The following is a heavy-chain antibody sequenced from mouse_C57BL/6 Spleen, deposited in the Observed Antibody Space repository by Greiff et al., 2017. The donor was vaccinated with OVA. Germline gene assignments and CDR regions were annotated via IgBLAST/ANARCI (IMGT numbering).Heavy chain of an antibody. CDR1: GFSLTSYG. Sequence: VMLVESGPGLVQPSQSLSITCTVSGFSLTSYGVHWVRQSPGKGLEWLGVIWSGGSTDYNAAFISRLSISKDNSKSQVFFKMNSLQADDTAIYYCARNDGNYSWFAYWGQGTLVTVSA. CDR2: IWSGGST. D-gene: IGHD2-1*01. V-gene: IGHV2-2*01. CDR3: ARNDGNYSWFAY. J-gene: IGHJ3*01.